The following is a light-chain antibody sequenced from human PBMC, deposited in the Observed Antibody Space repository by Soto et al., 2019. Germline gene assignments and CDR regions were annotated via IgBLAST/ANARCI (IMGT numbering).Light chain of an antibody. V-gene: IGLV4-69*01. Sequence: QPVLTQSPSASASLGASVKLTCTLSSGHSSYAIAWHQQQPEKGPRYLMKLNSDGSHSKGDGIPDRFSGSSSGAERYLTISSLQSEDEADYYCQTWDTDIRVFGGGTKVTVL. CDR1: SGHSSYA. CDR3: QTWDTDIRV. CDR2: LNSDGSH. J-gene: IGLJ2*01.